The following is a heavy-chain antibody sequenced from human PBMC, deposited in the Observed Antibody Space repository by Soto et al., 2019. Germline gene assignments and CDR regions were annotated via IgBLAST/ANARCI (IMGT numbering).Heavy chain of an antibody. CDR1: GYTFTSYG. CDR3: ARDVRIVVVKEANDAFDI. CDR2: ISAYNGNT. J-gene: IGHJ3*02. D-gene: IGHD3-22*01. V-gene: IGHV1-18*01. Sequence: EASVKVSCKASGYTFTSYGISWVRQAPGQGLEWMGWISAYNGNTNYAQKLQGRVTMTTDTSTSTAYMELRSLRSDDTAVYYCARDVRIVVVKEANDAFDIWGQGTMVTVS.